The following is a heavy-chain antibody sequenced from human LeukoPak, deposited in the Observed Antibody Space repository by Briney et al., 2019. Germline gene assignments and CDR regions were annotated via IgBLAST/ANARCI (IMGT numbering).Heavy chain of an antibody. CDR2: IIPIFGTA. CDR1: GGTFSSYA. Sequence: SVKVSCKASGGTFSSYAISWVRQAPGQGLEWMGGIIPIFGTANYAQKFQGRVTITADESTSTAYMELSSLRSEDTAVYYCAREGMIFGVDRGAFDIWGQGTMVTVSS. J-gene: IGHJ3*02. D-gene: IGHD3-3*01. CDR3: AREGMIFGVDRGAFDI. V-gene: IGHV1-69*13.